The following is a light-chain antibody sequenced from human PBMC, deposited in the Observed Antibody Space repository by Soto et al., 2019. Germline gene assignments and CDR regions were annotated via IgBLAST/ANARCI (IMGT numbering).Light chain of an antibody. J-gene: IGLJ2*01. CDR2: DVS. V-gene: IGLV2-14*01. CDR3: SSYTSSIL. Sequence: QSALTQPASVSGSPGQSLTISCTGTSSDVGGYNYVSWYQQHPGKAPKLMIYDVSNRPSGVSNRFSGSKSGNTASLTISGLQAEDEADYYCSSYTSSILFGGGTQLTVL. CDR1: SSDVGGYNY.